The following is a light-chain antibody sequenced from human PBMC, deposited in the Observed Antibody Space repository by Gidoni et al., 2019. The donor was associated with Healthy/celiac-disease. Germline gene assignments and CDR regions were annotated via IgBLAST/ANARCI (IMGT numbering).Light chain of an antibody. J-gene: IGLJ1*01. CDR2: GKN. CDR1: SLRSYY. Sequence: SSELTQDPAVSVALGQTVRITCQGDSLRSYYASWYQQKPGQAPVLVIYGKNNRPSGIPDRFSGSSSGNTASLTITGAQAEDEADYYCNSRDSSGNQPSYVFGTGTKVXV. V-gene: IGLV3-19*01. CDR3: NSRDSSGNQPSYV.